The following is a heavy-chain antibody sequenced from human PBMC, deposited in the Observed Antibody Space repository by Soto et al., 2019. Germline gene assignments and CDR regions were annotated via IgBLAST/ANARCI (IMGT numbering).Heavy chain of an antibody. V-gene: IGHV1-69*06. CDR2: IIPIFGTA. CDR3: ARGRMGATRFDY. Sequence: SLKGSCKTSGGSFSSDASSWGRKAPGQGLEWMGGIIPIFGTANYAQKFQGRVTITADKSTSTAYMELSSLRSEDTAVYYCARGRMGATRFDYWGQGTLVTVSS. D-gene: IGHD1-26*01. CDR1: GGSFSSDA. J-gene: IGHJ4*02.